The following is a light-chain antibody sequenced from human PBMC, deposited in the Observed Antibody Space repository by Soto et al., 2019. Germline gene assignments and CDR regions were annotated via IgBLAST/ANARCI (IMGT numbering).Light chain of an antibody. Sequence: DIQVTQSPSSLSASVGDTVTITCRASQSISSHLNWYQQKPGKAPNLLMYTASNLQSGVPSRFSGSGSGTDFTLTISSLQPEDFATYYCQQSYSTPISFGQGTRLEI. CDR3: QQSYSTPIS. CDR1: QSISSH. V-gene: IGKV1-39*01. CDR2: TAS. J-gene: IGKJ5*01.